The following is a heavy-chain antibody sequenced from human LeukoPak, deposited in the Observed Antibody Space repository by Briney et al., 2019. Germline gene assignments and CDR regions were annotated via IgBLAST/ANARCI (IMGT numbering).Heavy chain of an antibody. CDR3: AKNRGAGSHYYHHMNV. CDR1: GFTFSTYA. J-gene: IGHJ6*03. D-gene: IGHD2/OR15-2a*01. CDR2: IIGSGGGT. Sequence: PGGSLRLSCAASGFTFSTYAMSWVRQAAGKGLEWVSLIIGSGGGTYYADSVKGRFTISRDNSKNTLYLQLNSLRVEDTAVYYCAKNRGAGSHYYHHMNVWGKGTTVAVSS. V-gene: IGHV3-23*01.